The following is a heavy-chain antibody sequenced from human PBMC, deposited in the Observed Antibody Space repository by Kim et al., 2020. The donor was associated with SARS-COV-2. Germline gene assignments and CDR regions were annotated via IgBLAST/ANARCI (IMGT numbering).Heavy chain of an antibody. CDR1: GYTFTGYY. V-gene: IGHV1-2*04. J-gene: IGHJ4*02. CDR2: INPNSGGT. D-gene: IGHD3-22*01. CDR3: ARGGYDSSAIRY. Sequence: ASVKVSCKASGYTFTGYYMHWVRQAPGQGLEWMGWINPNSGGTNYAQKVQGWVTMTRDTSISTAYMELSRLRSDDTAVYYCARGGYDSSAIRYWGQGTLVTVSS.